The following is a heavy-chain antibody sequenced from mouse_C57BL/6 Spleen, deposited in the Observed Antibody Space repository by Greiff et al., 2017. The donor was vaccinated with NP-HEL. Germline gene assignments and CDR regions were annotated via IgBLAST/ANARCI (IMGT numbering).Heavy chain of an antibody. CDR1: GFTFSNYW. J-gene: IGHJ2*01. CDR2: IRLKSDNYAT. CDR3: TGSNFDY. V-gene: IGHV6-3*01. Sequence: EVKVEESGGGLVQPGGSMKLSCVASGFTFSNYWMNWVRQSPEKGLAWVAQIRLKSDNYATHYAESVKGRFTISRDDSKSSVYLQINNLRAEDTGIYYCTGSNFDYWGQGTTLTVSS.